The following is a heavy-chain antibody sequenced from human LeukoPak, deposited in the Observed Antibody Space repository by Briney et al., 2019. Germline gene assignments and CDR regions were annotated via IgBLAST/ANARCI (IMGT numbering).Heavy chain of an antibody. CDR2: ISGSGGST. D-gene: IGHD6-13*01. CDR3: AHISSSWPDY. J-gene: IGHJ4*02. Sequence: GGSLRLSCAASGFIFRRYAMSWVRQAPGKGLEWVSAISGSGGSTYYADSVKGRFTISRDNSKNTLYLQMNSLRAEDTAVYYCAHISSSWPDYWGQGTLVTVSS. CDR1: GFIFRRYA. V-gene: IGHV3-23*01.